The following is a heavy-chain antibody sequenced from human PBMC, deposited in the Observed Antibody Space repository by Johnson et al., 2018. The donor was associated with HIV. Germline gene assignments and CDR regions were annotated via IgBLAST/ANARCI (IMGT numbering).Heavy chain of an antibody. CDR1: GFTFTSYG. CDR3: AKQQLVPDDAFDI. J-gene: IGHJ3*02. D-gene: IGHD6-6*01. V-gene: IGHV3-30*02. CDR2: IRYDGSNK. Sequence: QVQLVESGGGLVQRGGSLRLSCAASGFTFTSYGMHWVRQAPGKGLEWVAVIRYDGSNKYYADSVKGRFNISRDNSKNTLYLQMNSLSAEDTAVYYCAKQQLVPDDAFDIWGQGTMVNVSS.